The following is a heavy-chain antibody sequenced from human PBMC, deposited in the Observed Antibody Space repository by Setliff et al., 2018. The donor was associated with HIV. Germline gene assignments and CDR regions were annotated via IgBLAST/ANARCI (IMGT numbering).Heavy chain of an antibody. CDR2: IYYSGST. J-gene: IGHJ4*02. D-gene: IGHD6-19*01. CDR3: ARHVVWFIAVAVSPYYFDY. V-gene: IGHV4-39*01. CDR1: GGSIGSGSYY. Sequence: KTSETLSLTCTVSGGSIGSGSYYWGWVRQPPGKGLEWVGSIYYSGSTSYNPSPKSRVTIAVDSANNTFSLKVSSVTAADTAVYYCARHVVWFIAVAVSPYYFDYWGQGALVTVSS.